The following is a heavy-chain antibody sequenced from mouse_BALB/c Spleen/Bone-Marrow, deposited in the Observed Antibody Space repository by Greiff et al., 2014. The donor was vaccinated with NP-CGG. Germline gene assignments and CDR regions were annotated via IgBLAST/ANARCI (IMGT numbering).Heavy chain of an antibody. J-gene: IGHJ2*01. CDR2: INPGSGGT. CDR3: ARRDGSHFDY. CDR1: GYAFTNYL. D-gene: IGHD3-3*01. Sequence: QVQLQQSGAELVRPGTSVKVSCKASGYAFTNYLIEWVKQRPGQGLEWIGMINPGSGGTNYNEKFKGKATLTADKSSSTAYMQLSSLTSDDSAVYFCARRDGSHFDYWGQGTTLTVSS. V-gene: IGHV1-54*01.